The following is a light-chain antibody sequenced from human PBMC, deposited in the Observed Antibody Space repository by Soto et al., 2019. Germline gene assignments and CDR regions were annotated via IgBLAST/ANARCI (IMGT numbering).Light chain of an antibody. Sequence: DLVMTQSPLSLPVTPGEPASISCRSSQSLLHSNGYTYLDWYLQKPGQSPQLLIYLGSNRASGVPDRFSGSGSGTDFTLKISRVEAEDVGVYYCMQALQTPLTFGGGTEVQIK. CDR1: QSLLHSNGYTY. J-gene: IGKJ4*01. CDR2: LGS. V-gene: IGKV2-28*01. CDR3: MQALQTPLT.